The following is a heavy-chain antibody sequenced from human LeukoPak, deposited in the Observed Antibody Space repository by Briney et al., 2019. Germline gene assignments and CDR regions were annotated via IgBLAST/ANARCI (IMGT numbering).Heavy chain of an antibody. CDR3: AKRLGQIEITYDAFDI. CDR1: GYTFTSYG. D-gene: IGHD1-14*01. J-gene: IGHJ3*02. Sequence: ASVKVSCKASGYTFTSYGISWVRQAPGQGLEWMGWISAYNGNANYAQKLQGRVTMTTDTSTSTAYMELRSLRSDDTAVYYCAKRLGQIEITYDAFDIWGQGTMVTVSS. CDR2: ISAYNGNA. V-gene: IGHV1-18*01.